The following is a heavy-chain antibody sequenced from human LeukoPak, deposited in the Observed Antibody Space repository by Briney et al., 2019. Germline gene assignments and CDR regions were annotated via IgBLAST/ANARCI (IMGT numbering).Heavy chain of an antibody. D-gene: IGHD3-22*01. CDR2: IIPIFGTA. J-gene: IGHJ3*02. CDR1: GGTFSSYG. V-gene: IGHV1-69*05. CDR3: VRVKSYYYDTSDKDAFDI. Sequence: SVKVSCKASGGTFSSYGFSWVRQAPGQGLEWVGGIIPIFGTANYAQKFQGRVTMTRDTSTSTVYMELSSLRSEDTAVYYCVRVKSYYYDTSDKDAFDIWGQGTMVTVSS.